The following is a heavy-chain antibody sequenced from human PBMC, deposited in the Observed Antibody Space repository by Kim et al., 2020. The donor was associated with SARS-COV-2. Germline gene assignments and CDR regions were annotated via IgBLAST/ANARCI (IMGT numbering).Heavy chain of an antibody. V-gene: IGHV4-31*02. Sequence: SLTSRVTISVDTSKNQFSLKLSSVTAADTAVYYCARDPLGIAAAGTGWFDPWGQGTLVTVSS. CDR3: ARDPLGIAAAGTGWFDP. D-gene: IGHD6-13*01. J-gene: IGHJ5*02.